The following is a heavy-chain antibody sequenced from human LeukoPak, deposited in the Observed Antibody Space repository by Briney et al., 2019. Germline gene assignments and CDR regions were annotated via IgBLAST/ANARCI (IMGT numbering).Heavy chain of an antibody. J-gene: IGHJ6*02. Sequence: GGSLRLSCAASGFTFSSYSMNWVRQAPGKGLEWVSSISSSSSYIYYADSVKGRFTISRDNAKNSLYLQMNSLRAEDTAVYYCARDYNYCSSTSCYYYYYGMDVWGQGTTVTVPS. CDR2: ISSSSSYI. CDR3: ARDYNYCSSTSCYYYYYGMDV. V-gene: IGHV3-21*01. CDR1: GFTFSSYS. D-gene: IGHD2-2*01.